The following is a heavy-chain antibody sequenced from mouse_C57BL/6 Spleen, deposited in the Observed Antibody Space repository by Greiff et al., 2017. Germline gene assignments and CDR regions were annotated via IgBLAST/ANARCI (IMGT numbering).Heavy chain of an antibody. Sequence: EVQVVESEGGLVQPGSSMKLSCTASGFTFSDYYMAWVRQVPEKGLEWVANINYDGSSTYYLDSLKSRFIISRDNAKNILYLQMSSLMSEDTAAYYCARTYGRGYFDVWGTGTTVTVSS. CDR3: ARTYGRGYFDV. D-gene: IGHD1-1*01. CDR1: GFTFSDYY. CDR2: INYDGSST. V-gene: IGHV5-16*01. J-gene: IGHJ1*03.